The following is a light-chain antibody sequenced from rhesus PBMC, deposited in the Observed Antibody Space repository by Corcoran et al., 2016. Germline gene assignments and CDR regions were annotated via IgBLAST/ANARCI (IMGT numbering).Light chain of an antibody. J-gene: IGKJ1*01. CDR3: QRHDSYPPT. V-gene: IGKV1S14*01. CDR1: QGIANY. CDR2: DAS. Sequence: DIQMTQSPSSLSASVGDTVTITCRASQGIANYLAWYQQKPGKGPKPLIYDASNLESGVPSRFSGSGSGTDFTLTISSLQPEDFAIYYCQRHDSYPPTFGQGTKVEIK.